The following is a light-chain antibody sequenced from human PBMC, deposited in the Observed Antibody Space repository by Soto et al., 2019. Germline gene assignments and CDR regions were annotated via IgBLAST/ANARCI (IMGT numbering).Light chain of an antibody. CDR2: KAS. CDR1: QSVSKW. V-gene: IGKV1-5*03. Sequence: DIQMTQSPSTLSASVGDTINITCRASQSVSKWLAWYQQKPEKAPNLIIFKASTLQSGVPSRFSASGFGTEFSLAISSLQPEDFATYYCQHYNSYVYTFGRGTKLEI. CDR3: QHYNSYVYT. J-gene: IGKJ2*01.